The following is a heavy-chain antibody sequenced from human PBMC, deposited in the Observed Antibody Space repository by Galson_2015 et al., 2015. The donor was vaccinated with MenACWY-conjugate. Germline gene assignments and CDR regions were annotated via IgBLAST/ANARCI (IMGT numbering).Heavy chain of an antibody. V-gene: IGHV3-7*03. Sequence: SLRLSCAASGFTFSNYCMPWVRQAPGKGLEWVASIWKDGSEKYYVDSVKGRFTVSRDNTKNSMHLELNSLRAEDTAVYYCARAHYGMDVWGQGTTVTASS. CDR2: IWKDGSEK. CDR1: GFTFSNYC. J-gene: IGHJ6*02. CDR3: ARAHYGMDV.